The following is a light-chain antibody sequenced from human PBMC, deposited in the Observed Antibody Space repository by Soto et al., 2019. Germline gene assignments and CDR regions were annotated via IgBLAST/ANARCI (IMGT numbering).Light chain of an antibody. CDR3: QQRSNWQIT. CDR1: QSVSTY. Sequence: ETVLTQSPATLSLSPVESATLSGRASQSVSTYLAWYQQKPGQAPRLLIYDASNRVTGIPARFRGSGSGTDFTLTISSLEPDDFAVYYCQQRSNWQITFGQGTRLEI. CDR2: DAS. V-gene: IGKV3-11*01. J-gene: IGKJ5*01.